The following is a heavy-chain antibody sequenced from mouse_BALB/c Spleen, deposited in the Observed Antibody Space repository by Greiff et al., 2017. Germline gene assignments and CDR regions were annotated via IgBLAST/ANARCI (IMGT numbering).Heavy chain of an antibody. CDR1: GYSITSDYA. D-gene: IGHD2-4*01. Sequence: EVKLMESGPGLVKPSQSLSLTCTVTGYSITSDYAWNWIRQFPGNKLEWMGYISYSGSTSYNPSLKSRISITRDTSKNQFFLQLNSVTTEDTATYYCARDDYQFAYWGQGTLVTVSA. CDR3: ARDDYQFAY. J-gene: IGHJ3*01. CDR2: ISYSGST. V-gene: IGHV3-2*02.